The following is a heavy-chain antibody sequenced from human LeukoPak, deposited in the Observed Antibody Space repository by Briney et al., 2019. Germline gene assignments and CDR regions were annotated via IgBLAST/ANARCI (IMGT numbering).Heavy chain of an antibody. J-gene: IGHJ5*02. CDR1: GGSISTTNYY. CDR2: IYSSGDT. D-gene: IGHD3-3*01. V-gene: IGHV4-39*01. CDR3: ARHSGLRSPFDP. Sequence: PSETLSLTCTVSGGSISTTNYYWGWIRQPPGRDLEWIGSIYSSGDTYYNPSLESRVTISVDTSKNQLSLKLTSATAADTSVYYCARHSGLRSPFDPWGQGTLVTVSS.